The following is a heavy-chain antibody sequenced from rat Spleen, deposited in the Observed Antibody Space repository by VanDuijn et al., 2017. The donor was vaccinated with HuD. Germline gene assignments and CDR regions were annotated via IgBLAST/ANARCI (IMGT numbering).Heavy chain of an antibody. CDR1: GYSITSAYR. CDR3: TSPFRWFAY. Sequence: VQLQESGPGLVKPSQSLSLTCSVSGYSITSAYRWNWIRKFPGNKLEWMGGIWGDGSTNYNSALKSRLSISRDTSKSQVFLKMDSLQTEDTAIYFCTSPFRWFAYWGQGTLVTVSS. CDR2: IWGDGST. V-gene: IGHV2-1*01. J-gene: IGHJ3*01.